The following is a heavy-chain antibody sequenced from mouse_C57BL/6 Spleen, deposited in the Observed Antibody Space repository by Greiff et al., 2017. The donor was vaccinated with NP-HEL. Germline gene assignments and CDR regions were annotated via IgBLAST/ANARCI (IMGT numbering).Heavy chain of an antibody. CDR1: GFSLTSYG. Sequence: VNLVESGPGLVQPSQSLSITCTVSGFSLTSYGVHWVRQSPGKGLEWLGVIWRGGSTDYNAAFMSRLSITKDNSKSQVFFKMNSLQADDTAIYYCAKIPYDYYAMDYWGQGTSVTVSS. J-gene: IGHJ4*01. CDR2: IWRGGST. V-gene: IGHV2-5*01. D-gene: IGHD6-5*01. CDR3: AKIPYDYYAMDY.